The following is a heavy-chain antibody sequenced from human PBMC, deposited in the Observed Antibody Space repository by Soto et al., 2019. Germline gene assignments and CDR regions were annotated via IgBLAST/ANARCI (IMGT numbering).Heavy chain of an antibody. V-gene: IGHV1-18*01. CDR1: GYTFTSYG. Sequence: ASVKVSCKASGYTFTSYGISWVRQAPGQGLEWMGWISAYNGNTNYAQKFQGRVTITTDKSTSTAYMELSSLRSDDTAVYYCARSSGPDAFDIWGQGTMVTVSS. J-gene: IGHJ3*02. D-gene: IGHD6-6*01. CDR2: ISAYNGNT. CDR3: ARSSGPDAFDI.